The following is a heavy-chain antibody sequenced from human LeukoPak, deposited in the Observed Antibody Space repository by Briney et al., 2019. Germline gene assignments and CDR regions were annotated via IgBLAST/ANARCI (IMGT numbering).Heavy chain of an antibody. J-gene: IGHJ3*02. CDR3: ARDGGWNAFVI. D-gene: IGHD3-16*01. CDR2: ISSSSSYI. V-gene: IGHV3-21*01. Sequence: GGSLRLSCSAYGFTFSSYSMNWVRQAPGKGLEWISSISSSSSYIYYADSVKGRFTISRDNAKNSLYLQMNSLRAEDTAVYYCARDGGWNAFVIWGQRTMVTVSS. CDR1: GFTFSSYS.